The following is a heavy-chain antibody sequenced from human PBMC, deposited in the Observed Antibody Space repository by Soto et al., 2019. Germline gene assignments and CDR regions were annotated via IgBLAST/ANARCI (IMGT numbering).Heavy chain of an antibody. CDR1: GGSISSPGW. J-gene: IGHJ4*02. V-gene: IGHV4-4*02. CDR2: IFHTGRT. Sequence: SETLSLTCAVSGGSISSPGWWIWVRQTPGKGLEWIGEIFHTGRTNYNPSLKSRVTILLDKSKNHFSLSLASVTAADTTVYYCARVRRFSAAYHPDSWGQGTRVTVSS. CDR3: ARVRRFSAAYHPDS. D-gene: IGHD1-26*01.